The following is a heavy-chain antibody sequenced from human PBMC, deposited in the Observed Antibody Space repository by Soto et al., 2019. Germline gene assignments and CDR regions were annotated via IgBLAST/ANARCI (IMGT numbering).Heavy chain of an antibody. CDR1: GGSISSGGYY. Sequence: SETLSLTCTVSGGSISSGGYYWSWIRQHPGKGLEWIGYIYYSGSTYYNPSLKSRVTISVDTSKNQFSLKLSSVTAADTAVYYCARWSSVLATLYWGQGTLVTVSS. CDR3: ARWSSVLATLY. J-gene: IGHJ4*02. D-gene: IGHD2-15*01. CDR2: IYYSGST. V-gene: IGHV4-31*03.